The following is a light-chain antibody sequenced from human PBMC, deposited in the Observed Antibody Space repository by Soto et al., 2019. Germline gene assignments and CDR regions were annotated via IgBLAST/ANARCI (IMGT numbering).Light chain of an antibody. J-gene: IGKJ2*01. Sequence: DIQMTQSPSSLSASVGDRVTITCRASQTISTYLNWYQQNPGKAPKLLIYAASNLQNGVPSRFSGSGSGTDFTLTISSLQPEDFANYYCQKSSSMPYTFGEGTKLEIK. CDR2: AAS. CDR3: QKSSSMPYT. CDR1: QTISTY. V-gene: IGKV1-39*01.